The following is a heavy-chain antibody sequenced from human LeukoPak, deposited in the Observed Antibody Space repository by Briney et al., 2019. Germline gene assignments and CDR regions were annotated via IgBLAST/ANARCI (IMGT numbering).Heavy chain of an antibody. CDR3: ARDPYYDSSGYCDY. Sequence: GGSLRLSCAVSGFTSSDYYMSWVRQAPGKGMECVSYISSDSTYTNYADSVRGRFTISRDNSKNTMFLQMNSLRAEDTAVYYCARDPYYDSSGYCDYWGQGTLVTVSS. J-gene: IGHJ4*02. CDR2: ISSDSTYT. V-gene: IGHV3-11*06. D-gene: IGHD3-22*01. CDR1: GFTSSDYY.